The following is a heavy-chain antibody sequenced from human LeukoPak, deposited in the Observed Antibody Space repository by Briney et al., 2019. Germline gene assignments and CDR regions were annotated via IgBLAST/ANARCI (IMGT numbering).Heavy chain of an antibody. CDR1: GYSFTDYY. CDR2: INPNSGGT. V-gene: IGHV1-2*02. CDR3: ARDLADAGVPPTYGMDV. J-gene: IGHJ6*02. D-gene: IGHD3-10*01. Sequence: ASVKVSCKASGYSFTDYYFHWVRLAPGQGPEWMGWINPNSGGTNYAPKFQGRVTMTRDTPTSTVYMELSSLRSEDTAVYYCARDLADAGVPPTYGMDVWGQGTTVTVSS.